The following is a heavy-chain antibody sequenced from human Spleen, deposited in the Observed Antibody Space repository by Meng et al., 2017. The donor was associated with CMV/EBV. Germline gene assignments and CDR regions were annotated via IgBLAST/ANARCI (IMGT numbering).Heavy chain of an antibody. CDR3: ARRGAYPS. Sequence: SETLSLTCTVSGGSVSSDSYYWHWIRQPPGKGLEWIGNIYYTGVTNYNPSLESRVTISVDTSKNHFSLKLRSVTAADTAVYYCARRGAYPSWGQGTLVTVSS. D-gene: IGHD3-16*01. CDR1: GGSVSSDSYY. V-gene: IGHV4-61*03. J-gene: IGHJ5*02. CDR2: IYYTGVT.